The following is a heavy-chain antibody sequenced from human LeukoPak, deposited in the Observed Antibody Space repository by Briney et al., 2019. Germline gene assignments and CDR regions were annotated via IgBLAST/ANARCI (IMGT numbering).Heavy chain of an antibody. J-gene: IGHJ5*02. CDR3: ARQYSSSWYNWFDP. CDR1: GGSISSYY. D-gene: IGHD6-13*01. V-gene: IGHV4-59*08. CDR2: IYHSGST. Sequence: PSETLSLTCTVSGGSISSYYWSWIRQPRGKGLEWIGYIYHSGSTNYNPSLKSRVTISVDTSKNQFPLKLSSVTAADTAVYYCARQYSSSWYNWFDPWGQGTLVTVSS.